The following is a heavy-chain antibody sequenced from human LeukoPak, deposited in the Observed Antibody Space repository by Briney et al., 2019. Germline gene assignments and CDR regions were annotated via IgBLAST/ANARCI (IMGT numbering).Heavy chain of an antibody. CDR3: ATGSVTTRYYYFFHMDV. D-gene: IGHD4-17*01. V-gene: IGHV4-39*01. CDR2: IYYSGNS. Sequence: PSETLSLTCTVSGGSINSTRYYWGWIRQPPGKGLEWIGSIYYSGNSYYNPSLKSRVTISVDTSKSQFSLKLTSVTAADTALYSCATGSVTTRYYYFFHMDVWGKGTSVTVS. CDR1: GGSINSTRYY. J-gene: IGHJ6*03.